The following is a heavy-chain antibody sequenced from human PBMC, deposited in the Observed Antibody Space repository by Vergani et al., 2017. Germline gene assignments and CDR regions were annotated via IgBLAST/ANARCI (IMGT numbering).Heavy chain of an antibody. CDR2: IIPVLGTA. V-gene: IGHV1-69*11. Sequence: QVQLVQSGAEVKKPGASVKVSCKASGGTFSSYAISWVRQAPGQGLEWMGRIIPVLGTANYAQKFQGRVTITADESTSTAYMELSSLRSEDTAVYYCARGSYSRPTTADYWGQGTLVTVSS. CDR1: GGTFSSYA. D-gene: IGHD1-26*01. CDR3: ARGSYSRPTTADY. J-gene: IGHJ4*02.